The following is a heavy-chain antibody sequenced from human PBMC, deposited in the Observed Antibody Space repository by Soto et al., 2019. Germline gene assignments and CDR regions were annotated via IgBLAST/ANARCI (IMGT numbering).Heavy chain of an antibody. CDR3: ARDMSRVITIFGVVTHYYYYGMDV. Sequence: PGGSLRLSCAASGFTFSSYGMHWVRQAPGKGLEWVAVIWYDGSNKYYADSVKGRFTISRDNSKNTLYLQMNSLRAEDTAVYYCARDMSRVITIFGVVTHYYYYGMDVWGQGTTVTVSS. V-gene: IGHV3-33*01. CDR1: GFTFSSYG. D-gene: IGHD3-3*01. CDR2: IWYDGSNK. J-gene: IGHJ6*02.